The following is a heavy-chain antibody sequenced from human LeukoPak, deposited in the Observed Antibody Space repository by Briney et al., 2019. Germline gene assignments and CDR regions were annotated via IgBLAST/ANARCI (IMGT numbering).Heavy chain of an antibody. Sequence: PGRSLRLSCAASGFTFSSYAMHWVRQAPGKGLEWVAVISCDGSNKYYADSVKGRFTISGDNSKNTLYLQMNSLRAEDTAVYYCARDRARWVVVAAHDAFDIWGQGTMVTVSS. CDR1: GFTFSSYA. CDR2: ISCDGSNK. J-gene: IGHJ3*02. V-gene: IGHV3-30-3*01. D-gene: IGHD2-15*01. CDR3: ARDRARWVVVAAHDAFDI.